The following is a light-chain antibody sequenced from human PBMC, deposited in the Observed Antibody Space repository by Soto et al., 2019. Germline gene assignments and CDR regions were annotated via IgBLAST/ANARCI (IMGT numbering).Light chain of an antibody. Sequence: QTALTQSPSVSAAPGQKVTISCSGSSSNIGNNYVSWYQQLPGTAPKLLIYDNNKRPSGIPDRFSGSKSGTSGTLDITGLQTGDDADYYCATWYGSLPGEVFGGGTKLTVL. CDR3: ATWYGSLPGEV. J-gene: IGLJ2*01. CDR2: DNN. V-gene: IGLV1-51*01. CDR1: SSNIGNNY.